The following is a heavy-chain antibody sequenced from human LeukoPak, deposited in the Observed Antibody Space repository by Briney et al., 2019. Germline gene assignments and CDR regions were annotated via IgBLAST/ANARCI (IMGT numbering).Heavy chain of an antibody. CDR3: ARAPTKFRRDWFDP. V-gene: IGHV4-59*01. Sequence: SETLSLTCTVSGGSITRYYWTWIRQPPGKGLEWIGYIFSNGTTNYNPSLKSRVAISLDTSKRQFSLRLTSVTAADTAVYYCARAPTKFRRDWFDPWGQGTLVTVSS. CDR1: GGSITRYY. J-gene: IGHJ5*02. D-gene: IGHD3-9*01. CDR2: IFSNGTT.